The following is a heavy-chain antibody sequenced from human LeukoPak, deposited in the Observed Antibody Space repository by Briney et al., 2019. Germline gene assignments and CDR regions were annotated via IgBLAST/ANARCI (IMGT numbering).Heavy chain of an antibody. D-gene: IGHD1-26*01. CDR3: AKLREWELPDLFDY. J-gene: IGHJ4*02. Sequence: GGSLRLSCAASGFTFSNAWMSWVRQAPGKGLEWVGRIKSKTDGGTTDYAAPVKGRFTISRDDSKNTLYLQMNSLKTEDTAVYYCAKLREWELPDLFDYWGQGTLVTVSS. CDR1: GFTFSNAW. V-gene: IGHV3-15*01. CDR2: IKSKTDGGTT.